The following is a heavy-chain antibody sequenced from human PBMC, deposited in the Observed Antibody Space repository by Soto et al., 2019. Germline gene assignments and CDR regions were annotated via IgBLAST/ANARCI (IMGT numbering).Heavy chain of an antibody. Sequence: GGSLRLSCAASGFTFSDYYMSWFRQAPGKGLEWVSYISNSGSPIYYTDSVKGRFTISRDNAKNSLYLQMNSLRAEDTAVYYCARVKRGCGDSYSSFYSTDVPGTGTTVTVSS. CDR3: ARVKRGCGDSYSSFYSTDV. CDR1: GFTFSDYY. J-gene: IGHJ6*03. CDR2: ISNSGSPI. V-gene: IGHV3-11*01. D-gene: IGHD4-17*01.